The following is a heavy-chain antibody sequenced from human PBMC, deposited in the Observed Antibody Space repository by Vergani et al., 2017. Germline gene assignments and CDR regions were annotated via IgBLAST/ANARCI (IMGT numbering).Heavy chain of an antibody. D-gene: IGHD4-17*01. V-gene: IGHV3-9*01. CDR3: AKEYCGDYEYGHQYYFDY. J-gene: IGHJ4*02. CDR2: ISWNSGSI. Sequence: EVQLVESGGGLVQPGRSLRLSCAASGFTFDDYAMHWVRQAPGKGLEWVSGISWNSGSIGYADSVKGRFTISRDNAKNSLYLQMNSLRAEDTALYYCAKEYCGDYEYGHQYYFDYWGQGTLVTVSS. CDR1: GFTFDDYA.